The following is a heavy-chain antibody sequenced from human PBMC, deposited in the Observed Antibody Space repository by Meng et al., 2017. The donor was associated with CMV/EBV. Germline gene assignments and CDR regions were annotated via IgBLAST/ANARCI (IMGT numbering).Heavy chain of an antibody. CDR1: GGSVSSGSYY. D-gene: IGHD7-27*01. Sequence: GSGGSVSSGSYYWSWIRQPPGKGLEWIGYIYYSGSTNYNPSLKSRVTISVDTSKNQFSLKLSSVTAADTAVYYCARPKTGRYWYFDLWGRGTLVTVSS. V-gene: IGHV4-61*01. J-gene: IGHJ2*01. CDR3: ARPKTGRYWYFDL. CDR2: IYYSGST.